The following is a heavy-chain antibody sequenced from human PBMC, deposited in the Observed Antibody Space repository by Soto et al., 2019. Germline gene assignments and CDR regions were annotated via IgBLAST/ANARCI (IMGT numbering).Heavy chain of an antibody. CDR1: GFTFSSYS. J-gene: IGHJ4*02. V-gene: IGHV3-48*01. CDR2: ISSSSSTI. Sequence: PGGSLRLSCAASGFTFSSYSMNWVRQAPGKGLEWVSYISSSSSTIYYADSVKGRFTISRDNAKNSLYLQMNSLRAEDTAVYYCARDSEDFDWPLLDYWGQGTLVTVSS. CDR3: ARDSEDFDWPLLDY. D-gene: IGHD3-9*01.